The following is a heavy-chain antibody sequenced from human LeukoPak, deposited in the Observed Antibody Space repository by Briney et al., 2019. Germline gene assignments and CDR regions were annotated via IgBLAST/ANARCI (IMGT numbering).Heavy chain of an antibody. CDR1: GYTFSSYY. V-gene: IGHV1-46*01. D-gene: IGHD3-3*01. Sequence: ASVKVSCKASGYTFSSYYMHWVRQAPGRGLEWMAMIYPGGGTTYAQRFLGRVTVTRDASTSTLYMELSSLTSEDTAMYYCARGADSRLFYQNDLDVWGQGTPVTVSS. J-gene: IGHJ6*02. CDR3: ARGADSRLFYQNDLDV. CDR2: IYPGGGT.